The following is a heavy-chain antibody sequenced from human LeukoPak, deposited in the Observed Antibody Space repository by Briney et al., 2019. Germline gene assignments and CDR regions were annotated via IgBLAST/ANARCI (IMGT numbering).Heavy chain of an antibody. CDR2: IYSGGST. CDR3: ARPTYRRSDYYYYGMDV. J-gene: IGHJ6*02. V-gene: IGHV3-66*04. Sequence: PGGSLRLSCAASGFTFSSYSMNWVRQAPGKGLEWVSVIYSGGSTYYADSVKGRFTISRDNSKNTLYLQMNSLRAEDTAVYYCARPTYRRSDYYYYGMDVWGQGTTVTVSS. CDR1: GFTFSSYS. D-gene: IGHD6-13*01.